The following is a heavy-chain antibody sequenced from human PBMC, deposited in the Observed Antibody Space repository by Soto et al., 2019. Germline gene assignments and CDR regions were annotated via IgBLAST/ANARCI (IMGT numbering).Heavy chain of an antibody. J-gene: IGHJ3*01. CDR1: GGSLNNYN. V-gene: IGHV4-4*07. CDR3: ARERTYQMFGDDALDF. D-gene: IGHD2-2*01. Sequence: SETLSLTCTVSGGSLNNYNWNWIRQSAGTGLEWIGRIYSSGKTYYNPSLKSRVTLSLDMLNNQISLKVTSVTAADTAMYYCARERTYQMFGDDALDFCGLRTMVTVSS. CDR2: IYSSGKT.